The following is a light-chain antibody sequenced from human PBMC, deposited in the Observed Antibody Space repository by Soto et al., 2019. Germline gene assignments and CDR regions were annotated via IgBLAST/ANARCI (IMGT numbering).Light chain of an antibody. V-gene: IGLV2-8*01. CDR1: SSDVGGYNF. Sequence: QSVLTQPPSTSGSPGQSVTITCTGTSSDVGGYNFVSWYQQHPGKAPKLIIFEVTKRPSGVPDRFSGSKSGHTASLPVSVPQPEDEADYYCASYAVTSSVVFGGGTQLTVL. CDR3: ASYAVTSSVV. J-gene: IGLJ2*01. CDR2: EVT.